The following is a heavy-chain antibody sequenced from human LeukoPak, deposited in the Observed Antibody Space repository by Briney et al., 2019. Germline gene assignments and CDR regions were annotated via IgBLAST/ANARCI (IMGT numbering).Heavy chain of an antibody. CDR2: VYISGST. D-gene: IGHD6-13*01. CDR1: GGSISSYY. CDR3: ARGRIAAAGDGFDY. J-gene: IGHJ4*02. Sequence: SETLSLTCTVSGGSISSYYWSWIRQPAGKGLEWIGRVYISGSTNYNPSLRSRVIMSVDTSKNQFSLKLTSVTAADTAVYYCARGRIAAAGDGFDYWGQGTLVTVPS. V-gene: IGHV4-4*07.